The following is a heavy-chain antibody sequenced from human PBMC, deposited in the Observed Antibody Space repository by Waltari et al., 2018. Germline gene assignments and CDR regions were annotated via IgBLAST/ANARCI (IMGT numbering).Heavy chain of an antibody. CDR2: RIPILGKA. D-gene: IGHD1-1*01. J-gene: IGHJ4*02. V-gene: IGHV1-69*04. CDR3: ASLPGPGTTLQSEKNKFDY. CDR1: GGTFSSYA. Sequence: QVQLVQSGAEVKKPGSSVKVSCKASGGTFSSYAISWVRQAPGQGLEWMGRRIPILGKANNAQKFQGRVTITADKSTSTAYMELSSLGSEDTAVYYCASLPGPGTTLQSEKNKFDYWGQGTLVTVSS.